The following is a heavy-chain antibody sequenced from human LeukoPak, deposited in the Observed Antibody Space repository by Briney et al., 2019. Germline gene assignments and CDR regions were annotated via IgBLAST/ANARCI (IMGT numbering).Heavy chain of an antibody. J-gene: IGHJ5*02. Sequence: ASVKVSRKTSGYSFTHYYMHWVRQAPGQGREWRGWINHNSGGTSSAQKFQGRVTMTRDTSITTVYMEVSWLTSDDTAIYYCARADRLDGGPYLIGPWGQGTLVPVSS. CDR3: ARADRLDGGPYLIGP. D-gene: IGHD2-21*01. CDR1: GYSFTHYY. V-gene: IGHV1-2*02. CDR2: INHNSGGT.